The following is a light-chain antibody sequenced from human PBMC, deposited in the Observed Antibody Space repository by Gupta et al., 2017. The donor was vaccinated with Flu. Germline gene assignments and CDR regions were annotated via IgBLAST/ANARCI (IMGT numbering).Light chain of an antibody. CDR2: DAS. J-gene: IGKJ4*01. V-gene: IGKV3-11*01. CDR3: QQRDSWRGLT. Sequence: IYDASKRATGIPARFSGSGSGTDFTLTISSLEPEDSAVYYCQQRDSWRGLTFGGGTKVET.